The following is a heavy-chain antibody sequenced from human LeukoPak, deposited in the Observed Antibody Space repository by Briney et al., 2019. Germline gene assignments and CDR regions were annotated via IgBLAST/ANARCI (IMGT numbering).Heavy chain of an antibody. CDR2: INHSGST. J-gene: IGHJ4*02. CDR3: ARYVTGRRYYGSGSYYQAGYFDY. Sequence: SETLSLTCAVYGGSFSGYYWSWTRQPPGKGLEWIGEINHSGSTNYNPSLKSRVTISVDTSKNQFSLKLSSVTAADTAVYYCARYVTGRRYYGSGSYYQAGYFDYWGQGTLVTVSS. D-gene: IGHD3-10*01. V-gene: IGHV4-34*01. CDR1: GGSFSGYY.